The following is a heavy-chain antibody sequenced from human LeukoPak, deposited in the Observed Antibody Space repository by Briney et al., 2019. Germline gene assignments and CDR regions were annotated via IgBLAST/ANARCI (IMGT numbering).Heavy chain of an antibody. Sequence: PSETLSLTCTVSGGSISSGSYYWSWIRQPAWKGLEWIGPIYTSGSTNYNPSLKSRVTISVDTSKNQFSLKLSSVTAADTAVYYCARELRRITIFGERVLFDYWGQGTLVTVSS. CDR1: GGSISSGSYY. V-gene: IGHV4-61*02. CDR3: ARELRRITIFGERVLFDY. J-gene: IGHJ4*02. D-gene: IGHD3-3*01. CDR2: IYTSGST.